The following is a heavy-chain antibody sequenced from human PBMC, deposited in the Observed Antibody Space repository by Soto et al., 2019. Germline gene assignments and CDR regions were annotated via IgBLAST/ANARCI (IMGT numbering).Heavy chain of an antibody. CDR1: GGSISSGDYY. J-gene: IGHJ4*02. V-gene: IGHV4-30-4*01. CDR2: IYYSGST. D-gene: IGHD3-3*01. CDR3: ASRAFWSGYYYQYDY. Sequence: SETLSLTCTVSGGSISSGDYYWSWIRQPPGKGLEWIGYIYYSGSTYYNPSLKSRVTISVDTSKNQFSLKLSSVTAADTAVYYCASRAFWSGYYYQYDYWGQGTLVTVSS.